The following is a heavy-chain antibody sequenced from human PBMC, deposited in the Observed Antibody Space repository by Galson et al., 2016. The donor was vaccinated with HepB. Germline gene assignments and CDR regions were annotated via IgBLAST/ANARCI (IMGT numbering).Heavy chain of an antibody. CDR2: ISGSGDNT. J-gene: IGHJ4*02. D-gene: IGHD1-1*01. Sequence: SLRLSCAASKFTFSTCAMSWVRQAPGKGLEWVSTISGSGDNTFHAESVKGQFTISRDNPRNTLFLQMNSLTAEDTAVYYCAKDAKRMPTGNGGIYDYWGQGTLVTVSS. CDR3: AKDAKRMPTGNGGIYDY. CDR1: KFTFSTCA. V-gene: IGHV3-23*01.